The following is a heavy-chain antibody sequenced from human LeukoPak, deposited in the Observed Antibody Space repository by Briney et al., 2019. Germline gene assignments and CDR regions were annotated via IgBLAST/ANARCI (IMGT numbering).Heavy chain of an antibody. Sequence: GGSLRLSCSASGFIFDSYAMHWVRQAPGKGLEWVAITSSDGRNKYHIESVKGRFSISRDDSKNTAYLQMNSLRPEDTAVYYCARASTPVVRGVIKIHYYYGMDVGGQGTTVTVSS. D-gene: IGHD3-10*01. CDR3: ARASTPVVRGVIKIHYYYGMDV. V-gene: IGHV3-30*03. J-gene: IGHJ6*02. CDR1: GFIFDSYA. CDR2: TSSDGRNK.